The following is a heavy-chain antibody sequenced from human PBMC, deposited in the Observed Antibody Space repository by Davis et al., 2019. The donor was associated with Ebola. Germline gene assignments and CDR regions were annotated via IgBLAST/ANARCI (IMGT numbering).Heavy chain of an antibody. D-gene: IGHD2-2*01. CDR3: ARSRGVRYQLLLNSDHYGMDV. CDR2: MNPNSGNT. CDR1: GGTFSSYA. Sequence: AASVKVSCKASGGTFSSYAINWVRQATGQGLEWMGWMNPNSGNTGYAQKFQGRVTMTRNTSISTAYMELSSLRSEDTAVYYCARSRGVRYQLLLNSDHYGMDVWGQGTTVTVSS. V-gene: IGHV1-8*02. J-gene: IGHJ6*02.